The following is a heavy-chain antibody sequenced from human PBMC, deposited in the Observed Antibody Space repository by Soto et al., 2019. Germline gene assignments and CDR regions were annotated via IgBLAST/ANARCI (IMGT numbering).Heavy chain of an antibody. CDR2: INAGNGNT. CDR1: GYTFTSYA. Sequence: ASVKVSCKASGYTFTSYAMHWVRQAPGQRLEWMGWINAGNGNTKYSQKFQGRVTITRDTSASTAYMELSSLRSEDTAVYYCARGARPGSWYVSWFDPWGQGTLVTVSS. V-gene: IGHV1-3*01. D-gene: IGHD6-13*01. J-gene: IGHJ5*02. CDR3: ARGARPGSWYVSWFDP.